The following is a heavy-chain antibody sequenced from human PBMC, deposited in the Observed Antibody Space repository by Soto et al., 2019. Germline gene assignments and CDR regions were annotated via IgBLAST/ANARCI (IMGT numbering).Heavy chain of an antibody. J-gene: IGHJ4*02. V-gene: IGHV4-31*03. CDR1: GGSISRGAYF. Sequence: SGTLSLTCSVSGGSISRGAYFWTWIRQFPGKGLEWIAYISYTGATYYNPSLKSRVTILADTSKNQFSLKLNSVTSADTAVYYCARGGPVSVSPAWQLLGYFDYWGQGTLVTVSS. CDR2: ISYTGAT. D-gene: IGHD2-15*01. CDR3: ARGGPVSVSPAWQLLGYFDY.